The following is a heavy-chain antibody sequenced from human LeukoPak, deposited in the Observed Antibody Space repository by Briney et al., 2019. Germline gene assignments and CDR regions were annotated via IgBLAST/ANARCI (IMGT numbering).Heavy chain of an antibody. D-gene: IGHD3-9*01. V-gene: IGHV4-59*12. CDR1: GGSISSYY. Sequence: TSETLSLTCTVSGGSISSYYWSWIRQPPGKGLEWIGYFYYSGSTNYNPSLKSQVTISVDTSKNQFSLKLSSVTAADTAVYYCARERLRYFDWLLPPNYFDYWGQGTLVTVSS. J-gene: IGHJ4*02. CDR3: ARERLRYFDWLLPPNYFDY. CDR2: FYYSGST.